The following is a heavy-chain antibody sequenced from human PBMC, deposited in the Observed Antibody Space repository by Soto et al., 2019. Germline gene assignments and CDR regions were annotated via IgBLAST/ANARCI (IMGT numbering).Heavy chain of an antibody. Sequence: DVQLVESWGGLVQPGRSLRLSCAAPGFTFDDYAMHWVRQAPGKGLEWVSGISWNSGSIGYADSVKGRFTISRDNAKNSLYLQMNSLRAEYTALYYCAKDRGIAAAGMGTWGQGTLVTVSS. CDR3: AKDRGIAAAGMGT. V-gene: IGHV3-9*01. J-gene: IGHJ5*02. CDR2: ISWNSGSI. CDR1: GFTFDDYA. D-gene: IGHD6-13*01.